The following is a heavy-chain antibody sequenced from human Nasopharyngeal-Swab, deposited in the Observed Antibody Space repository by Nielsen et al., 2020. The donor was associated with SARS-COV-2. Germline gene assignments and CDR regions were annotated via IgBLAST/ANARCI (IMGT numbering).Heavy chain of an antibody. D-gene: IGHD2-2*01. V-gene: IGHV4-39*07. CDR3: ATEMGYCSSTSCYDFMDV. Sequence: SETLSLTCTVSGGSISSSSYYWSWIRQPPGKGLEWIGEINHSGSTNYNPSLKSRVTISVDTSKNQFSLKLSSVTAADTAVYYCATEMGYCSSTSCYDFMDVWGKGTTVTVSS. CDR1: GGSISSSSYY. J-gene: IGHJ6*04. CDR2: INHSGST.